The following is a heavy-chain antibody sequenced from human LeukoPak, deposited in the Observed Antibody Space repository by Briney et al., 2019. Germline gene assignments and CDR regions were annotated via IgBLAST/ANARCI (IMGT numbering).Heavy chain of an antibody. J-gene: IGHJ3*02. CDR3: AKDIVDTAMVMGAFDI. CDR1: GFTFDDYA. CDR2: ISWNSGSI. Sequence: PGRSLRLSCAASGFTFDDYAMHWVRQAPGKGLEWVSGISWNSGSIGYADSVKGRFTISRDNAKNSLYLQMSSLRAEDTALYYCAKDIVDTAMVMGAFDIWGQGTMVTVSS. D-gene: IGHD5-18*01. V-gene: IGHV3-9*01.